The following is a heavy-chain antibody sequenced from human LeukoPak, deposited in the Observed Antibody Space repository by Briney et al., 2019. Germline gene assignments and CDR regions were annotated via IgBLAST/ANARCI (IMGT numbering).Heavy chain of an antibody. CDR2: IDSNGGGA. Sequence: PGGSLTLSSATSGLTLNIYWMQWVRQVPGKGLVWVSRIDSNGGGATYADSVKGRFTTSRDNGNNTMYLQMNSLRAEDTAIYYCESAKYSSRWSLDYWGQGALVTVSS. CDR3: ESAKYSSRWSLDY. V-gene: IGHV3-74*03. CDR1: GLTLNIYW. J-gene: IGHJ4*02. D-gene: IGHD6-13*01.